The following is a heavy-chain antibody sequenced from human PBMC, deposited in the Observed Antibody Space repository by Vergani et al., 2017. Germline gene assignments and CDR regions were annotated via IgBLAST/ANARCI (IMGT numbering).Heavy chain of an antibody. V-gene: IGHV4-31*11. Sequence: QVQLQESGPGVVKPSQTLSLTCAVSGGSISSGDHCWTWIRQRPGKGLEWIGYIFYSGTTYDNPSLRSRLTISVDTSQNQFSLKLRSVTAADTAVYYCAKAYPRNSGYDYLYYYHAMDVWGQGTTVTVSS. D-gene: IGHD5-12*01. CDR2: IFYSGTT. CDR1: GGSISSGDHC. J-gene: IGHJ6*02. CDR3: AKAYPRNSGYDYLYYYHAMDV.